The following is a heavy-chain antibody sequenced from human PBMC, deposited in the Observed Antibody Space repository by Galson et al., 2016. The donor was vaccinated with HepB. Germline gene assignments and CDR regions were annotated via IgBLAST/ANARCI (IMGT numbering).Heavy chain of an antibody. V-gene: IGHV3-23*01. CDR1: GFTFSNYG. Sequence: SLRLSCAASGFTFSNYGMTWVRQAPGKGLEVVSSISRSGDSTDYADSVKGRFTISRDNSKNTLSLQMNSLRAEDTAVYYCVQGSTAPAVWGKGTMVTVSS. CDR2: ISRSGDST. D-gene: IGHD1-26*01. J-gene: IGHJ6*04. CDR3: VQGSTAPAV.